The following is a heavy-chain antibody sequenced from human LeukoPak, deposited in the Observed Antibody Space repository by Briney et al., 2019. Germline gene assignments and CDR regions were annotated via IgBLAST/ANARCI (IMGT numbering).Heavy chain of an antibody. CDR1: GYTLTELS. Sequence: GASVKVSCKVSGYTLTELSMHWVRQAAGKGLEWMGGFDPEDGETIYAQKFQGRVTMTEETSTDTAYMELSSLRSEDTAVYYCATAYYDILTGYYRGDWFDPWGQGTLVTVSS. V-gene: IGHV1-24*01. CDR3: ATAYYDILTGYYRGDWFDP. J-gene: IGHJ5*02. CDR2: FDPEDGET. D-gene: IGHD3-9*01.